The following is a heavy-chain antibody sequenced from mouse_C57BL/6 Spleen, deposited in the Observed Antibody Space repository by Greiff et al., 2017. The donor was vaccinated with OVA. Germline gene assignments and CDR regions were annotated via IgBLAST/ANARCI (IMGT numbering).Heavy chain of an antibody. J-gene: IGHJ1*03. V-gene: IGHV1-85*01. CDR1: GYTFTSYD. CDR3: ASLYDGYYGYWYFDV. Sequence: QVQLQQSGPELVKPGASVKLSCKASGYTFTSYDINWVKQRPGQGLEWIGWIYPRDGSTKYNEKFKGKATLTVDTSSSTAYMELHSLTSEDSAVYFGASLYDGYYGYWYFDVWGTGTTVTVSS. D-gene: IGHD2-3*01. CDR2: IYPRDGST.